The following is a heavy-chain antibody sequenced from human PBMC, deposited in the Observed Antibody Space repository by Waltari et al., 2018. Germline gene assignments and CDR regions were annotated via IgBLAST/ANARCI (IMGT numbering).Heavy chain of an antibody. CDR2: ISYDGSNK. CDR3: STVTTWGGY. CDR1: GFTFSSYG. Sequence: VQLVESGGALVQPGRSLRLSCTSSGFTFSSYGMHWVRQAPGKGLEWVAVISYDGSNKYYADSVKGRFTISRDNSKNTLYLQMNSLRAEDTAVYYCSTVTTWGGYWGQGTLVTVSS. J-gene: IGHJ4*02. D-gene: IGHD4-17*01. V-gene: IGHV3-30*03.